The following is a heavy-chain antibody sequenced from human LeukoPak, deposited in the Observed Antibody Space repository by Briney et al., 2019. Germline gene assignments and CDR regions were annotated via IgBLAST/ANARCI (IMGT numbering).Heavy chain of an antibody. CDR2: VRSQLFGATT. CDR3: TRDSNIGYDYRFDL. V-gene: IGHV3-49*03. Sequence: GGSLRLSCTASGFTFGDYTMSWFRQAPGKGLEWVGFVRSQLFGATTEYAASVRGRFIISRDDSYNIASLQIINLKAEDTAVYYCTRDSNIGYDYRFDLWGQGTLVTVSS. J-gene: IGHJ5*02. D-gene: IGHD5-12*01. CDR1: GFTFGDYT.